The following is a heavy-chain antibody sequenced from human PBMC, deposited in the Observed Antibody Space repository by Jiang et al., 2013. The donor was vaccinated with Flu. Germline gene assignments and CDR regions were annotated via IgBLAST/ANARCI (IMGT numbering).Heavy chain of an antibody. D-gene: IGHD6-19*01. CDR3: ARRFPNSDSSGWYWYFDL. J-gene: IGHJ2*01. CDR2: IYPGDSDT. Sequence: GAEVKKPGESLKISCKGSGYSFTSYWIGWVRQMPGKGLEWMGIIYPGDSDTRYSPSFQGQVTISADKSISTAYLQWSSLKASDTAMYYCARRFPNSDSSGWYWYFDLWGRGHPGHCLL. CDR1: GYSFTSYW. V-gene: IGHV5-51*01.